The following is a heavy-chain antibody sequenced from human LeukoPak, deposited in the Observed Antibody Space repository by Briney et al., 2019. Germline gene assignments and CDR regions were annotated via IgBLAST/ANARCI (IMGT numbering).Heavy chain of an antibody. J-gene: IGHJ4*02. CDR3: VKDGSGSYYTYYFDY. V-gene: IGHV3-64D*06. Sequence: QPGGSLRLSCSASGFTFSRYAMHWVRQAPGKGLEYVSAISGNGGSTYYADSVKGRFTISRDNSKNTLYLQMSSLRTEDTAVYYCVKDGSGSYYTYYFDYWGQGTLVTVSS. CDR1: GFTFSRYA. D-gene: IGHD3-10*01. CDR2: ISGNGGST.